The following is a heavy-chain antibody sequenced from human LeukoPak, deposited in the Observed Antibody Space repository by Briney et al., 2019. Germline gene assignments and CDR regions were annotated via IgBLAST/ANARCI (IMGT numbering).Heavy chain of an antibody. CDR1: GYTFTSYG. Sequence: ASVKVSCKASGYTFTSYGISWVRQAPGQGLEWMGWISAYNGNTNYAQKLQGRVTMTTDTPTSTAYMELSSLRSEDTAVYYCARGVTTGGKYYYYYYMDVWGKGTTVTASS. V-gene: IGHV1-18*01. CDR2: ISAYNGNT. CDR3: ARGVTTGGKYYYYYYMDV. J-gene: IGHJ6*03. D-gene: IGHD4-11*01.